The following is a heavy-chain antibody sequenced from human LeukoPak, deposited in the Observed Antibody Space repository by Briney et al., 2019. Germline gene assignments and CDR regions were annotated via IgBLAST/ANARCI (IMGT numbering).Heavy chain of an antibody. CDR1: GGTFSSYA. D-gene: IGHD5-12*01. CDR2: IIPILGIA. V-gene: IGHV1-69*04. J-gene: IGHJ4*02. CDR3: ARFSTVDIVATGAYFDY. Sequence: SVKVSCKASGGTFSSYAISWVRQAPGQGLEWMGRIIPILGIANYAQKFQGRVTITADKSTSTAYMELSSLRSEDTAVYYCARFSTVDIVATGAYFDYWAREPWSPSPQ.